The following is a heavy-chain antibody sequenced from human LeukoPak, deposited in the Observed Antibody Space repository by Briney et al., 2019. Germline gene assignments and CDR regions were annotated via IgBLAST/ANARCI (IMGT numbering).Heavy chain of an antibody. J-gene: IGHJ4*02. CDR2: MHHSGRT. Sequence: SETLSLTCTVSGASISNDYWSWIRQPPGKGLEWIGYMHHSGRTNYNPSLKSRVSISMDTSKNQFSLKVNSVTAADTAVYYCAKAFRQEEFLAGYYFGGEIDYWGQGTLVTVSS. CDR1: GASISNDY. V-gene: IGHV4-59*01. CDR3: AKAFRQEEFLAGYYFGGEIDY. D-gene: IGHD3-9*01.